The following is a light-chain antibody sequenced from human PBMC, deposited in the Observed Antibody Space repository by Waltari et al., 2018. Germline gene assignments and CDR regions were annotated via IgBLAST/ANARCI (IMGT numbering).Light chain of an antibody. J-gene: IGKJ1*01. Sequence: EIVLTQSPGTLYLSPGERATLSCRASQSVSRTLAWYQQKPGQAPRLLIYDASTRPTGIADRFSGSGSGTDFSLTISRLEPEDFAVYYCQKYGRLPATFGQGTKVEIK. V-gene: IGKV3-20*01. CDR1: QSVSRT. CDR2: DAS. CDR3: QKYGRLPAT.